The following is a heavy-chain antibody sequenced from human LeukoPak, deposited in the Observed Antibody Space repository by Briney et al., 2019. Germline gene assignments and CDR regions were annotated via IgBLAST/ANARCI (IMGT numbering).Heavy chain of an antibody. V-gene: IGHV4-39*07. J-gene: IGHJ6*03. CDR2: SYYSGST. CDR3: ARATVVVVAATAYYYYYYMDV. D-gene: IGHD2-15*01. Sequence: SETLSLTCTVSGGSISSSSYYWGWIRQSSGKGLEWIGSSYYSGSTYYNPSLKSRVTISVDTSKNQFSLKLSSVTAADTAVYYCARATVVVVAATAYYYYYYMDVWGKGTTVTVSS. CDR1: GGSISSSSYY.